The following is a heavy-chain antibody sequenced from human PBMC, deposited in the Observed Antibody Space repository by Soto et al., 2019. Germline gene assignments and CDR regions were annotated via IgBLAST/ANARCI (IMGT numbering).Heavy chain of an antibody. Sequence: SVKVSCKASGGTFSSYAISWVRQAPGQGLEWMGGIIPIFGTANYAQKFQGRVTITADESTSTAYMELSSLRSEDTAVYYCARGGVICSGGSCHSDLFDYWGQGTLVTVSS. V-gene: IGHV1-69*13. J-gene: IGHJ4*02. CDR1: GGTFSSYA. D-gene: IGHD2-15*01. CDR3: ARGGVICSGGSCHSDLFDY. CDR2: IIPIFGTA.